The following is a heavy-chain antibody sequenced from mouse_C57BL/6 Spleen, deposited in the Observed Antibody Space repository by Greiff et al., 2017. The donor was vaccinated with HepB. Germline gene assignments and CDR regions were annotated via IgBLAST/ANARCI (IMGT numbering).Heavy chain of an antibody. D-gene: IGHD3-3*01. J-gene: IGHJ4*01. CDR1: GFTFTDYY. V-gene: IGHV7-3*01. Sequence: EVQLVESGGGLVQPGGSLSLSCAASGFTFTDYYMSWVRQPPGKALEWLGFIRNKANGYTTEYNAYVKGRFTISRDNSQSILYLQMNALRAEDSATYYSARRAGNYAMDDWGQGTSVTVSS. CDR3: ARRAGNYAMDD. CDR2: IRNKANGYTT.